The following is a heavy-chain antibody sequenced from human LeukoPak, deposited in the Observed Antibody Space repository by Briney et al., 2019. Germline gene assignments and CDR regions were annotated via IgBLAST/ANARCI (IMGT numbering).Heavy chain of an antibody. V-gene: IGHV4-59*08. J-gene: IGHJ5*02. CDR2: IYYSGST. Sequence: SETLSLTCTVSGGSISSYYWSWIRQPPGKGLEWIGYIYYSGSTNYNPSLKSRVTISVDTSKNQFSLKLSSVTAADTAVYYCARTTENYYDSSKNWFDPWGQGTLVTVSS. D-gene: IGHD3-22*01. CDR3: ARTTENYYDSSKNWFDP. CDR1: GGSISSYY.